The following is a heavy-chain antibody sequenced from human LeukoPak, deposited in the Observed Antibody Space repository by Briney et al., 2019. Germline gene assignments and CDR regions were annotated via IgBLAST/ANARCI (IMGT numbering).Heavy chain of an antibody. Sequence: ASVKVSCKAPGYTFTSYGISWVRQAPGQGLEWMGWISAYNGNTNYAQKLQGRVTMTTDTSTSTAYMELRSPRSDDTAVYYCARGRGDFWSGYYREPFDYWGQGTLVTVSS. J-gene: IGHJ4*02. CDR1: GYTFTSYG. CDR2: ISAYNGNT. CDR3: ARGRGDFWSGYYREPFDY. D-gene: IGHD3-3*01. V-gene: IGHV1-18*01.